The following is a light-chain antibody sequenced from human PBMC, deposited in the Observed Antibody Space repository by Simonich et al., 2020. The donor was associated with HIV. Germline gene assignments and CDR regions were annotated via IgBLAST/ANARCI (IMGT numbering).Light chain of an antibody. CDR3: VLYMASGINWV. CDR1: SGSVSTNYS. V-gene: IGLV8-61*01. J-gene: IGLJ3*02. Sequence: QTVVTQEPSFSVSPGGTVTLTCGLSSGSVSTNYSPSWYQQTPGQAPRTPIYNTNTRSSGVPDRFSGSILGNKAALTITGVKADDESDYYCVLYMASGINWVFGGGTKLTVL. CDR2: NTN.